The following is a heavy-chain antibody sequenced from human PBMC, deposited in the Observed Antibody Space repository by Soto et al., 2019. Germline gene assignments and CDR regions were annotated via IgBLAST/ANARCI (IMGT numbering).Heavy chain of an antibody. Sequence: GVSLRLSCVASGFMFSSDAMSWVCQPPGKGLQWVATISISGGSTYYADSVKSRFTISRDNSKKTLYLEMNSLRAEDTAIYFFAKLDTWRPRPKDVCAKGTSVTVAS. D-gene: IGHD3-9*01. J-gene: IGHJ6*04. CDR3: AKLDTWRPRPKDV. CDR2: ISISGGST. CDR1: GFMFSSDA. V-gene: IGHV3-23*01.